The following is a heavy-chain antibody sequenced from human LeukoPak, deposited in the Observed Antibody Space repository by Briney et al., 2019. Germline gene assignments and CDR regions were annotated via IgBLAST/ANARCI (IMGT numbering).Heavy chain of an antibody. J-gene: IGHJ4*02. Sequence: GGSLRLSCAASGFTFSDAWMSWVRQAPGKGLEWVSAISGSGGSTYYADSVKGRFTISRDNSKNTLYLQMNSLRAEDTAVYYCAKWPYCSGGSCRGHYFDYWGQGTLVTVSS. V-gene: IGHV3-23*01. CDR3: AKWPYCSGGSCRGHYFDY. CDR2: ISGSGGST. CDR1: GFTFSDAW. D-gene: IGHD2-15*01.